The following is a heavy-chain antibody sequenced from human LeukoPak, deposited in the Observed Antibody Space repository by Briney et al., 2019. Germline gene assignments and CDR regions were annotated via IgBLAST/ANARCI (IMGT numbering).Heavy chain of an antibody. CDR1: GFTFSSYA. CDR2: ISGSGGST. J-gene: IGHJ4*02. V-gene: IGHV3-23*01. Sequence: GGSLRLSCAASGFTFSSYAMSWVRQAPGKGLEWVSAISGSGGSTYYADSVKGRFTISRDNSKNTLYLQMNSLRAEDTDVYYCANLGIAVAGHFDYWGQGTLVTVSS. D-gene: IGHD6-19*01. CDR3: ANLGIAVAGHFDY.